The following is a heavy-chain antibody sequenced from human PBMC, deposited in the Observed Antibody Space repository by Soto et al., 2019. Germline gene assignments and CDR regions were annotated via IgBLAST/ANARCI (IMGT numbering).Heavy chain of an antibody. CDR3: ARRKERSGPYYLDL. CDR1: GFTLITYD. Sequence: ALVKVSFNASGFTLITYDVSWVRQAAGQGLEWMGWMNPNNGNAGFAQKFRGRINMTRNTSISTAYLELSSLRSDDSAVYFCARRKERSGPYYLDLWGQGTKVTVSS. J-gene: IGHJ4*02. CDR2: MNPNNGNA. D-gene: IGHD6-25*01. V-gene: IGHV1-8*01.